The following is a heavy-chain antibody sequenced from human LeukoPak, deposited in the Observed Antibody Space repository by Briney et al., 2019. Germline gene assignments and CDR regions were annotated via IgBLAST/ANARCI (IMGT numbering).Heavy chain of an antibody. J-gene: IGHJ4*02. D-gene: IGHD3-3*01. Sequence: GGSLRLSCIASGFTFTEHWMSWVRQAPGKGLEWVANINQHGSEQFYVDSVEGRFTISRDNAKNSLYLQMNSLRIEDTAVYFCARIYLRHFDFWAQGTLVTVSS. CDR1: GFTFTEHW. V-gene: IGHV3-7*01. CDR2: INQHGSEQ. CDR3: ARIYLRHFDF.